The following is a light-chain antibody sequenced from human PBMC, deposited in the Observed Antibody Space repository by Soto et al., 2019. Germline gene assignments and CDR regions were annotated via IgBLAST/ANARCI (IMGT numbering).Light chain of an antibody. CDR1: SSEVGGYNY. J-gene: IGLJ1*01. Sequence: QSVLTQPASVSGSPGQSINISCTGTSSEVGGYNYVSWYQHHPGKAPKLIIYDVSNRPSGVSDRFSGSKSGNTASLTISGLQADDEADYYCSSYTSSISYVFGTGTKVTVL. V-gene: IGLV2-14*03. CDR3: SSYTSSISYV. CDR2: DVS.